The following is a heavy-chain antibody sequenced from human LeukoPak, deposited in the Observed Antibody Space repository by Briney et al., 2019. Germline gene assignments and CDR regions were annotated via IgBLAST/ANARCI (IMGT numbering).Heavy chain of an antibody. CDR3: AIQNRRRYSYATYPDGAFDI. J-gene: IGHJ3*02. CDR1: GYSFTSYW. D-gene: IGHD5-18*01. V-gene: IGHV5-51*01. Sequence: GESLKISCKGSGYSFTSYWIGWVRQMTGKGLEWMGIIYPGDSDTRYSPSFQGQVTISADKSIRTAYLQWSSLKASDTAMYYCAIQNRRRYSYATYPDGAFDIWGQGTMVTVSS. CDR2: IYPGDSDT.